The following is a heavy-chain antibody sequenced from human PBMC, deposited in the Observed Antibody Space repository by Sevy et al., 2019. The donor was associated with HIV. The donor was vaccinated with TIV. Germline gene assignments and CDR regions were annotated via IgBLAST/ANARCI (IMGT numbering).Heavy chain of an antibody. J-gene: IGHJ4*02. CDR3: LSRFLSYRSGWSYFDY. CDR1: GFTVNDKY. CDR2: IFSSVST. D-gene: IGHD6-19*01. Sequence: GGSLRLSCAISGFTVNDKYIIWVRQAPGKGLEWVSVIFSSVSTYYADSAKGRLTISRDNSKNTVDLQMNGLRVEDTPVYYCLSRFLSYRSGWSYFDYWGQGTLVTVSS. V-gene: IGHV3-66*02.